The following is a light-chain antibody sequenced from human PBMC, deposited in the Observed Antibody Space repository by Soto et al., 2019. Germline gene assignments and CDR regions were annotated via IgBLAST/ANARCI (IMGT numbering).Light chain of an antibody. V-gene: IGKV3-15*01. Sequence: EIVLTQSPGTLSLSPGETATLSCRASQSVSSYLAWYQQKPGLAPRLLIYGVSTRATGIPARFSGSGSGTEFTLTISSLQSEDFAVYYCQQYNNWPPWTFGQGTKVDIK. J-gene: IGKJ1*01. CDR3: QQYNNWPPWT. CDR2: GVS. CDR1: QSVSSY.